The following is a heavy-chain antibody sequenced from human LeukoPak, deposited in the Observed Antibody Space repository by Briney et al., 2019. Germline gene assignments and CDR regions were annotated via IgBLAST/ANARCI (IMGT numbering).Heavy chain of an antibody. CDR3: GRGGGVNTMIIVVIY. CDR2: INPNSGGT. J-gene: IGHJ4*02. D-gene: IGHD3-22*01. Sequence: GASVKVSCKASGYTFTGYYMHWVRQAPGQGLEWMGWINPNSGGTNYAQKFQGRVTMTRDTSVSTAYMELSRLRSDDTAVYYCGRGGGVNTMIIVVIYWGQGTLVTVSS. V-gene: IGHV1-2*02. CDR1: GYTFTGYY.